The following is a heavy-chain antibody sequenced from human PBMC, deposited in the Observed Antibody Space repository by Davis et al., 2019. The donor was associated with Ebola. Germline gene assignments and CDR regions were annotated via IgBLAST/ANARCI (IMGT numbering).Heavy chain of an antibody. Sequence: AASVKVSCKASGYTFTSYGITWVRQAPGQRLEWMGWINAGNGNTKYSQKFQGRVTITRDTSASTAYMKLSSLRSEDTAVYYCARDLAYCGGDCLPWGQGTLVTVSS. D-gene: IGHD2-21*01. V-gene: IGHV1-3*01. J-gene: IGHJ4*02. CDR2: INAGNGNT. CDR3: ARDLAYCGGDCLP. CDR1: GYTFTSYG.